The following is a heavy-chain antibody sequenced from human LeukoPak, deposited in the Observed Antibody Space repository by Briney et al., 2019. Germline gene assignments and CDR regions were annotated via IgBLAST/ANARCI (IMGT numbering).Heavy chain of an antibody. D-gene: IGHD1-26*01. CDR2: ISSSSSYI. Sequence: GGSLRLSCVASGLTVSGVYMNWVRQAPGKGLEWVSSISSSSSYIYYADSVKGRFTISRDNAKSSLYLQMNSLRAEDTAVYYCARVGATSFDYWGQGTLVTVSS. J-gene: IGHJ4*02. CDR1: GLTVSGVY. CDR3: ARVGATSFDY. V-gene: IGHV3-21*01.